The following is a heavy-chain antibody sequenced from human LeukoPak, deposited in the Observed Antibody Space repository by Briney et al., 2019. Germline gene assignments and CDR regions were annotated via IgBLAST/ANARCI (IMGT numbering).Heavy chain of an antibody. D-gene: IGHD1-26*01. Sequence: GGSLRLSCAAPRFTFSSYWMSWVRQAPGKGLEWVANIKQDGSEKYYVDSVKGRFTISRDNAKNSLYLQMNSLRAEDTAVYYCARVSGNYYRWFDSWGQGTLVTVSS. J-gene: IGHJ5*01. V-gene: IGHV3-7*03. CDR2: IKQDGSEK. CDR3: ARVSGNYYRWFDS. CDR1: RFTFSSYW.